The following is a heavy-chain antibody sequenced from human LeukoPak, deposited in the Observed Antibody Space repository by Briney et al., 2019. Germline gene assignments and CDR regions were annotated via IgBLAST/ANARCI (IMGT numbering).Heavy chain of an antibody. CDR2: ISYDGSNK. Sequence: PGGSLRLSCAASGFTFSSYGMHWVRQAPGKGLEWVAVISYDGSNKYYADSVKGRFTISRDNSKNTLYLQMNSLRAEDTAVYYCAKGDSNGYYPYPFDYWGQGTLVTVSS. V-gene: IGHV3-30*18. J-gene: IGHJ4*02. D-gene: IGHD3-22*01. CDR1: GFTFSSYG. CDR3: AKGDSNGYYPYPFDY.